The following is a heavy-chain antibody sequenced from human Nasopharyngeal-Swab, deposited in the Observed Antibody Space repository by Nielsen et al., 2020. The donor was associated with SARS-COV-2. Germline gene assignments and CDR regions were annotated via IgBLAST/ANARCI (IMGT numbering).Heavy chain of an antibody. D-gene: IGHD2-15*01. V-gene: IGHV1-8*02. CDR3: ARSSYCSGGSCPAGY. CDR2: MNPKSGEV. Sequence: ASVKVSCKASGYIFIGYYMHWVRQAPGQGLEWMGWMNPKSGEVGYEQKFQGRVTMTRNTATATAYMELSGLRHEDTAVYYCARSSYCSGGSCPAGYWGQGTLVTVSS. CDR1: GYIFIGYY. J-gene: IGHJ4*02.